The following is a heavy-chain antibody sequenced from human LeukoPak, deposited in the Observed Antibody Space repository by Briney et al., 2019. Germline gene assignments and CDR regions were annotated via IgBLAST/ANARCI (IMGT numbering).Heavy chain of an antibody. V-gene: IGHV1-2*02. Sequence: ASVKVSCKASGYTFTGYYMHWVRQAPGQGLEWMGGINPNSGGTNYAQKFQGRVTMTRDTSISTAYMELSRLRSDDTAVYYCAIPYGDYDTKTYYYYYGMDVWGQGTTVTVSS. CDR2: INPNSGGT. D-gene: IGHD4-17*01. J-gene: IGHJ6*02. CDR1: GYTFTGYY. CDR3: AIPYGDYDTKTYYYYYGMDV.